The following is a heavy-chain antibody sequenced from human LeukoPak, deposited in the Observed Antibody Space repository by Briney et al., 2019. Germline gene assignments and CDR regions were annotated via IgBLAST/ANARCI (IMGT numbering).Heavy chain of an antibody. D-gene: IGHD2-2*02. CDR2: ISAYNGNT. CDR3: ARVPFMEKLYNFDY. CDR1: GGTFSSYA. J-gene: IGHJ4*02. V-gene: IGHV1-18*01. Sequence: ASVKVSCKASGGTFSSYAISWVRQAPGQGLEWMGWISAYNGNTNYAQKLQGRVTMTTDTSTSTAYMELRSLRSDDTAVYYCARVPFMEKLYNFDYWGQGTLVTVSS.